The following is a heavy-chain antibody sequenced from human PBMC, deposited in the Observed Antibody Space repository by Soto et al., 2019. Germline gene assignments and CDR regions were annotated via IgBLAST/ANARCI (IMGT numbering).Heavy chain of an antibody. CDR2: INHSGST. CDR3: ARRTGADVLRYFDWLPNPFEY. Sequence: PSETLSLTCAVYGGSFSGYYWSWIRQPPGKGLEWIGEINHSGSTNYNPSLKSRVTISVDTSKNQFSLKLSSVTAADTAVYYWARRTGADVLRYFDWLPNPFEYWGQGTLVTVSS. CDR1: GGSFSGYY. V-gene: IGHV4-34*01. D-gene: IGHD3-9*01. J-gene: IGHJ4*02.